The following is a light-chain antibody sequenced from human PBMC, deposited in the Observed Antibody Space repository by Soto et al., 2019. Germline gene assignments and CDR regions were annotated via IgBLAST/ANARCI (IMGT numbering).Light chain of an antibody. CDR1: STNIGNNA. J-gene: IGLJ2*01. Sequence: QSVLTQPPSASGTPGQRVTISCSGGSTNIGNNAVYWYQHLPGTAPKLLNSRSDRRPSGVPERISGSKSGSSASLAISGVRSEDEADYYCAAWDDSLSAVLFGGGTKVTVL. V-gene: IGLV1-47*01. CDR2: RSD. CDR3: AAWDDSLSAVL.